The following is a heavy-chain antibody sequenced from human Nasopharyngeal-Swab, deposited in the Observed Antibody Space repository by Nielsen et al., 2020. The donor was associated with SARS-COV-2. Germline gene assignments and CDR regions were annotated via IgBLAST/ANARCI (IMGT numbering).Heavy chain of an antibody. Sequence: SVKVSCKASGGTFSSYAIGWVRQAPGQGLEWMGRIIPILGIANYAQKFQGRATITADKSTSTAYMELSSLRSEDTAVYYCAREAWGSAMDMNWFDPWGQGTLVTVSS. D-gene: IGHD5-18*01. CDR3: AREAWGSAMDMNWFDP. CDR1: GGTFSSYA. V-gene: IGHV1-69*04. J-gene: IGHJ5*02. CDR2: IIPILGIA.